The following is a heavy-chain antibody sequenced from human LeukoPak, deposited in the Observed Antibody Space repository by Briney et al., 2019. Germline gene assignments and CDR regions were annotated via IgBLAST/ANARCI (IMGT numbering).Heavy chain of an antibody. CDR2: ISWNSGSI. Sequence: GGSLRLSCAASGSAFSTYSMDWVRQAPGKGLEWVSGISWNSGSIGYADSVKGRLTISRDNAKNSLYLQMNSLRAEDTALYYCAEDIGMVRGVIMIFDYWGQGTLVTVSS. CDR3: AEDIGMVRGVIMIFDY. CDR1: GSAFSTYS. V-gene: IGHV3-9*01. D-gene: IGHD3-10*01. J-gene: IGHJ4*02.